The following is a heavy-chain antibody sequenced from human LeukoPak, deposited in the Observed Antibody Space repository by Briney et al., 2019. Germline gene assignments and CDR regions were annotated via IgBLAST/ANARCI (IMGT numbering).Heavy chain of an antibody. V-gene: IGHV4-39*01. CDR2: INYSGHT. Sequence: PSETLSLICSVSGGSISGGIFYWGWIRQPPGKGLEWIGSINYSGHTYYNPSLKSRVTVSADTSTNQFSLKLSSVTAADTAVYFFARQRAATGEWAFDIWVQGTLVTVSS. CDR1: GGSISGGIFY. D-gene: IGHD6-25*01. CDR3: ARQRAATGEWAFDI. J-gene: IGHJ3*02.